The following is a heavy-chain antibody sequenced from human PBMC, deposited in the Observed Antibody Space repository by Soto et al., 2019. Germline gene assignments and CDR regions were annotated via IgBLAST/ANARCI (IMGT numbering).Heavy chain of an antibody. V-gene: IGHV5-10-1*01. CDR3: ARTGHSSGYAPFDY. J-gene: IGHJ4*02. D-gene: IGHD3-22*01. CDR1: GYSFTRYW. CDR2: IDPSDSYT. Sequence: GESLKISCKGSGYSFTRYWITWVRQMPGKGLEWMGRIDPSDSYTNYSPSFQGHVTISADKSISTAYLQWSSLKASDTAMYFCARTGHSSGYAPFDYWGQGTLVTVSS.